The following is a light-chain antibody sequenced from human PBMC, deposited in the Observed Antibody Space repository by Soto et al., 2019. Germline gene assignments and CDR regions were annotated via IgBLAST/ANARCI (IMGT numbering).Light chain of an antibody. J-gene: IGLJ3*02. CDR2: DVT. CDR3: NSYTTSGAVV. V-gene: IGLV2-14*03. Sequence: QSALTQPASVSGSPGQSITISCTGTSSDVGGYNFVSWYQQHPGHAPKLIIYDVTSRPSGVSNRFSGSKSGNAASLTISALQAEDEALYYCNSYTTSGAVVFGGGTKLTVL. CDR1: SSDVGGYNF.